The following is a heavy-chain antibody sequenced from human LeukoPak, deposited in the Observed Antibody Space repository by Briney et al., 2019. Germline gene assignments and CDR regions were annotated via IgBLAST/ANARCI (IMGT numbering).Heavy chain of an antibody. V-gene: IGHV1-2*02. Sequence: ASVKVSCKASGYTFTGYYMHWVRQAPGQGLEWMGWINPNSGGTNYAQKFQGRVTMTRDTSISTAYMELSRLRSDDTAVYYCARPRGPCSGNYNDAFDIWGQGTMVTVSS. D-gene: IGHD1-26*01. CDR2: INPNSGGT. CDR1: GYTFTGYY. J-gene: IGHJ3*02. CDR3: ARPRGPCSGNYNDAFDI.